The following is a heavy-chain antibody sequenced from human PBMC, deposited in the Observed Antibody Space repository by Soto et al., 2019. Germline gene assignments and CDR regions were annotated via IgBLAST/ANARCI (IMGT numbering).Heavy chain of an antibody. D-gene: IGHD1-26*01. CDR3: AKDLRRPTYSGSYSPFDY. J-gene: IGHJ4*02. CDR1: GFTFSSYA. Sequence: GGSLRLSCAASGFTFSSYAMSWVRQAPGKGLEWVSAISGSGGSTYYADSVKGRFTISRDNSKNTLYLQMNSLRAEDTAVYYCAKDLRRPTYSGSYSPFDYWGQGTLVTVSS. CDR2: ISGSGGST. V-gene: IGHV3-23*01.